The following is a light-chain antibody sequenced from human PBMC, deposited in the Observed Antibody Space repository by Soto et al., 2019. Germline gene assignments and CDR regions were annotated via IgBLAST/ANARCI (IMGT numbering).Light chain of an antibody. CDR3: QSYDSSLFVV. V-gene: IGLV1-40*01. CDR1: SSNIGAGYD. Sequence: QSVLTQPPSVSGAPGQRVTISCTGSSSNIGAGYDVHWYQQLPGTAPKLLIYGNSNRPSGVPDRFSGSKSGTSASLSITGLQAEDVADYYCQSYDSSLFVVFGGGTKLTVL. J-gene: IGLJ2*01. CDR2: GNS.